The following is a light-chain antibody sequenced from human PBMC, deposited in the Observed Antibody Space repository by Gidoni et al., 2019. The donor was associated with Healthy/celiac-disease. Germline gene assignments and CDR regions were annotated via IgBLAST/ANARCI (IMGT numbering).Light chain of an antibody. CDR1: QDISNY. J-gene: IGKJ4*01. CDR2: DAS. V-gene: IGKV1-33*01. CDR3: QQYDNLPLT. Sequence: DIQMTQSPSSLSAAVGDRVTITCQASQDISNYLTWYQQKPRKAPKLLTYDASNLEAGVPSRFSGSESGTDFTFTISGLQPEDIATYYCQQYDNLPLTFGGGTKVEIK.